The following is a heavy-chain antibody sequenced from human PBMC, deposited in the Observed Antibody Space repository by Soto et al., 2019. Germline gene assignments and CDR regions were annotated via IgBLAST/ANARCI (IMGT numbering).Heavy chain of an antibody. CDR1: GFSFVNYA. CDR3: AKESMPELYRDPLFDY. V-gene: IGHV3-23*01. J-gene: IGHJ4*02. CDR2: LSAGRRA. Sequence: DVQLLESGGGLVQPGGSLRLSCEASGFSFVNYALSWVRQAPGKGLEWVATLSAGRRAYYADSVKGRFTIAKDFSPNTFHLQAGSLRADDTAVYYCAKESMPELYRDPLFDYWGQGTRVTVSS. D-gene: IGHD4-17*01.